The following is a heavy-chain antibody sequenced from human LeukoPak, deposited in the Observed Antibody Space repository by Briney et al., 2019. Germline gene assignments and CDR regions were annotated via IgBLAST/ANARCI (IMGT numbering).Heavy chain of an antibody. V-gene: IGHV3-21*01. Sequence: GGSLRLSCAASGFIFSSYTLNWVRQAPGKGLEWISSITGSSAYIYYADSVKGRFTISRDNAKNSLYLQMNSLRAEDTAVYYCVRGGYCTGGSCLLDYWGQGTLVAVSS. CDR2: ITGSSAYI. CDR1: GFIFSSYT. J-gene: IGHJ4*02. CDR3: VRGGYCTGGSCLLDY. D-gene: IGHD2-15*01.